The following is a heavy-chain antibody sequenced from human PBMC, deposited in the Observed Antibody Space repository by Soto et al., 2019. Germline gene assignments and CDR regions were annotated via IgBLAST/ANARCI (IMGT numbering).Heavy chain of an antibody. CDR3: ARDTSGWSLNGLDV. D-gene: IGHD6-19*01. CDR1: GSAITRYY. V-gene: IGHV1-46*01. J-gene: IGHJ6*02. Sequence: QVDLVQSGAEVKKPGASVTISCKASGSAITRYYIHWVRQAPGRGLEWMGIINPGGGSASYAQKFKDRVTIDKDTSTGTVYMDLRSLRTEDTAVYSCARDTSGWSLNGLDVWGQGTTGNVSS. CDR2: INPGGGSA.